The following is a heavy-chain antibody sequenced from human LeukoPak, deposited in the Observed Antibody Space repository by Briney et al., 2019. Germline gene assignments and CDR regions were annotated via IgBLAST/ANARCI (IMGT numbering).Heavy chain of an antibody. CDR1: GFSISSGYY. J-gene: IGHJ4*02. CDR3: ASLDSTSSDY. Sequence: SETLSLTCTVSGFSISSGYYWGWIRQPPGKGLEWIGSIYHSGSTYYNSSLKSRVTISVNTSKNQFSLNLSSVTAADTAVYFCASLDSTSSDYWGQGTLVTVSS. V-gene: IGHV4-38-2*02. CDR2: IYHSGST. D-gene: IGHD6-6*01.